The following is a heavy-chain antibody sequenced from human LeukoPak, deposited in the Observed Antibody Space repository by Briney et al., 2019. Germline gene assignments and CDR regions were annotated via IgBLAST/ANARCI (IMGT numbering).Heavy chain of an antibody. CDR2: INHSGST. D-gene: IGHD4-17*01. V-gene: IGHV4-34*01. CDR3: ARLSGDDGWFDP. CDR1: GGSFSGYH. Sequence: KPSETLSLTCAVYGGSFSGYHWSWIRQPPGKGLEWIGEINHSGSTNYNPSLKSRVTISVDTSKNQFSLKLSSVTAADTAVYYCARLSGDDGWFDPWGQGTLVTVSS. J-gene: IGHJ5*02.